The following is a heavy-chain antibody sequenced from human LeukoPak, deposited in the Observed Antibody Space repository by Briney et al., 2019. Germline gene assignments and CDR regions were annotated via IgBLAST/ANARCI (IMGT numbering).Heavy chain of an antibody. Sequence: GGSLRLSCAASGFIFSNYWMSWVRLAPGRGLEWVANIKQDGSEEYYVDSVKGRFTISRDNAKNSMYLHMNSLRADDTAVYYCARIFSVYYVFDYWGQGTLVTVSS. CDR2: IKQDGSEE. CDR3: ARIFSVYYVFDY. J-gene: IGHJ4*02. D-gene: IGHD5/OR15-5a*01. V-gene: IGHV3-7*01. CDR1: GFIFSNYW.